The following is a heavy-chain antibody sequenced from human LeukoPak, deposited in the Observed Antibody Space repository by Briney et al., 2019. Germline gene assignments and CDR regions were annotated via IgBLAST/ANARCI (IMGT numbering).Heavy chain of an antibody. CDR3: ARGSFPYYFDY. Sequence: QPGGSLRLSCAVSGFTVSSNYMSWVRQAPGKGLEWVSVIYSGGSTYYADSVKGRFTISRDNSKNTLYLQMNSLRAEDTAVYYCARGSFPYYFDYWGQGTLVTVSS. CDR1: GFTVSSNY. J-gene: IGHJ4*02. CDR2: IYSGGST. D-gene: IGHD3-10*01. V-gene: IGHV3-66*01.